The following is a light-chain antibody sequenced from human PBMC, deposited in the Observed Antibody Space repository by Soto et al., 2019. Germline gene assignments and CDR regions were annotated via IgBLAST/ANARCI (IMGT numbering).Light chain of an antibody. J-gene: IGLJ2*01. CDR2: DNN. CDR3: ETWETSSRGEVV. Sequence: QSVLTQPPSVSAAPGQKVTISCSGSSSNIRDNYVSWYQQLPGTAPKLLIYDNNKRPSGIPDRFSGSKSGTSATLAITGLQAGGEAELYFETWETSSRGEVVFGGGTKLTVL. V-gene: IGLV1-51*01. CDR1: SSNIRDNY.